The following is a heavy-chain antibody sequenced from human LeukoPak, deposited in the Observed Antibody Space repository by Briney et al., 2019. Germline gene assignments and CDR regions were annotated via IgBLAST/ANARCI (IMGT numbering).Heavy chain of an antibody. CDR3: TTDATWIQLWLPYDY. J-gene: IGHJ4*02. V-gene: IGHV3-15*01. D-gene: IGHD5-18*01. CDR2: IKSKTDGGTT. CDR1: GFTFSNAW. Sequence: KTGGSLRLSCAASGFTFSNAWMSWVRQAPGKGLEWVGRIKSKTDGGTTDYAAPVKGRFTISRDDSKNTLYLQMNSLKTEDTAVYYCTTDATWIQLWLPYDYWGQGTLVTVSS.